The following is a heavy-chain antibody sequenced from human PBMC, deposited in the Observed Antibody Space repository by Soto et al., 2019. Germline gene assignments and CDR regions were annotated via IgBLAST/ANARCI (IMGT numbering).Heavy chain of an antibody. J-gene: IGHJ5*02. V-gene: IGHV4-39*01. Sequence: SETLSLTCTVSGGSITSSNYYWGWIRQPPGKGLEWIGNVYYNGFTYYNPSLKSRVTISVDTSKNHFSLKLTSVTAADTAVYYCARQDDFWSGSNWFDPWGKGTLVT. CDR2: VYYNGFT. CDR3: ARQDDFWSGSNWFDP. CDR1: GGSITSSNYY. D-gene: IGHD3-3*01.